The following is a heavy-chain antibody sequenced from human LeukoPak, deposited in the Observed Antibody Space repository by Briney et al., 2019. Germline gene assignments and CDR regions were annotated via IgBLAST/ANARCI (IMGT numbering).Heavy chain of an antibody. J-gene: IGHJ4*02. CDR1: GYTFTSYD. D-gene: IGHD3-3*01. CDR3: ARGPRSIFGVVIINSGFDY. CDR2: MNPNSGNT. Sequence: ASVKVSCQASGYTFTSYDIKWVRQATGQGVEWMGWMNPNSGNTGYEQKFQGRVTLTRNTSISTAYMELSSLRSEDTAVYYCARGPRSIFGVVIINSGFDYWGQGTLVTVSS. V-gene: IGHV1-8*01.